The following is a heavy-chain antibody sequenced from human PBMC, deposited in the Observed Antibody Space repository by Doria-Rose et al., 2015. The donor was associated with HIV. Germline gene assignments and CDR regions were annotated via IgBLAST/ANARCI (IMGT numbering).Heavy chain of an antibody. D-gene: IGHD3-10*01. V-gene: IGHV3-21*01. J-gene: IGHJ6*02. CDR2: ISSSSSYI. CDR1: GFTFSSYS. Sequence: ESGGGLVKPGGSLRLSCAASGFTFSSYSMNWVRQAPGKGLEWVSSISSSSSYIYYAGSVKGRFTISRDNAKNSLYLQMNSLRAEDTAVYYCARAPSGLMDVWGQGTTVTVSS. CDR3: ARAPSGLMDV.